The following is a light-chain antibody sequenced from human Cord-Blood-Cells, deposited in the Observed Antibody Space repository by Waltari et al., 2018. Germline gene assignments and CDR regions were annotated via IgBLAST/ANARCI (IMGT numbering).Light chain of an antibody. V-gene: IGLV2-23*01. Sequence: QSALTQPASVSGSPGQSITISCTGTSSDVGSYNLVSWYQQHPGKAPKLMSYEGSKRPSVVSHRFSGSKSGNTASLTISGLQAEDEADYYCCSYAGSSTYVFGTGTKVTVL. CDR2: EGS. CDR3: CSYAGSSTYV. J-gene: IGLJ1*01. CDR1: SSDVGSYNL.